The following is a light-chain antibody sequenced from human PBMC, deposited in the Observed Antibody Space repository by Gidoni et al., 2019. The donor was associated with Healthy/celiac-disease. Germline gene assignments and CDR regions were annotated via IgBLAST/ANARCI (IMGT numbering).Light chain of an antibody. V-gene: IGKV4-1*01. CDR1: QSVLYSSNNKNY. CDR2: WAS. Sequence: DIVMTQSADSLAVSLGERATINCKSSQSVLYSSNNKNYLDWYQQEPGQPPKLLINWASTRESGVPDRFSGSGSGTDFTLTISNLQAEDVAVYYCQQYYSTPWTFGQGTKVEIK. CDR3: QQYYSTPWT. J-gene: IGKJ1*01.